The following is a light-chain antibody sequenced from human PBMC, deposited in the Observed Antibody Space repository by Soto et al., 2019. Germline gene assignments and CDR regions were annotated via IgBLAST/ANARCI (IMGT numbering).Light chain of an antibody. J-gene: IGKJ4*01. CDR1: QSISSY. V-gene: IGKV1-39*01. CDR2: AAS. CDR3: QRSFSTPLT. Sequence: DIQMTQSPSSLSASVGDRVTITCRASQSISSYLNWYQQKPGKAPKLLIDAASSLQSGVPSRFSGSGSGTDFTLTISSLQPEDFATYYCQRSFSTPLTFGGGTKVVIK.